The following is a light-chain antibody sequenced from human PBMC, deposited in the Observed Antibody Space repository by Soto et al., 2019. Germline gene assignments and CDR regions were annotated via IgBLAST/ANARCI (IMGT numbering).Light chain of an antibody. V-gene: IGKV1-33*01. CDR2: DAS. Sequence: DIQMSQSPSSLSASVGERVTITCQASQDISNDLNWYQQKPGKAPKLLIYDASNLETGVPSRFSGSGSGTDFTFTISSLQPEDIATYYCQQYDNLPITFGQGTRLEIK. J-gene: IGKJ5*01. CDR3: QQYDNLPIT. CDR1: QDISND.